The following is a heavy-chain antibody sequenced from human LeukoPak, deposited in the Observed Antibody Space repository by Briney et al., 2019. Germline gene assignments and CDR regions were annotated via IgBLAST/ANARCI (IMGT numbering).Heavy chain of an antibody. CDR3: ENC. D-gene: IGHD3-22*01. J-gene: IGHJ4*02. CDR1: GYTFTSYA. CDR2: INTNTGNP. Sequence: ASVKVSCKASGYTFTSYAINWVRQASGQGLEWVGWINTNTGNPTYAQGFTGRFVFSLDTSVSTAYYCARDDEYYYDVSGTGENCWGQGTLVTVSS. V-gene: IGHV7-4-1*01.